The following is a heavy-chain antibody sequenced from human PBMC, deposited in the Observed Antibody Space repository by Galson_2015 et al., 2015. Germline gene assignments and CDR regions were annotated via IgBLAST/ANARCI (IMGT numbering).Heavy chain of an antibody. D-gene: IGHD6-19*01. CDR2: MNPNSGNT. CDR3: ARGLTSSGLRFDY. CDR1: GYTFTGYY. V-gene: IGHV1-8*02. Sequence: SVKVSCKASGYTFTGYYMHWGRQAPGQGLEWMGWMNPNSGNTGYAQKFQGRVTMTRNTSISTAYMELSSLRSADTAVYYCARGLTSSGLRFDYWGQGTLVTVSS. J-gene: IGHJ4*02.